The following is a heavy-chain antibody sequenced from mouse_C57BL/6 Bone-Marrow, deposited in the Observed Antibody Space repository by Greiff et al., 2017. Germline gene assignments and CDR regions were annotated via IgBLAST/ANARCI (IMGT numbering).Heavy chain of an antibody. CDR2: IYPGDGDT. CDR1: GYAFSSSW. CDR3: ARSAYYGNYVYFDY. D-gene: IGHD2-10*01. Sequence: QVQLQQSGPELVKPGASVKISCKASGYAFSSSWMNWVKQRPGKGLEWIGRIYPGDGDTNYNGKFKGKATLTADKSSSTAYMQLSSLTSEDSAVYFGARSAYYGNYVYFDYWGQGTTLTVAS. J-gene: IGHJ2*01. V-gene: IGHV1-82*01.